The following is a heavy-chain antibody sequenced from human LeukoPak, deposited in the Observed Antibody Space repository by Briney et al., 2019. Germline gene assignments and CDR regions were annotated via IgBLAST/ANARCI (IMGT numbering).Heavy chain of an antibody. V-gene: IGHV5-51*01. Sequence: GESLKISCKGSGYGFTTCWIGWVRQMPGKGLEWMGVINPGNSDTRYSPSFQGQVTISADKSISTAYLQWSSLQASDTAMYYCARPSYYYDSSGYPEDYWGQGTLVTVSS. CDR2: INPGNSDT. CDR1: GYGFTTCW. CDR3: ARPSYYYDSSGYPEDY. D-gene: IGHD3-22*01. J-gene: IGHJ4*02.